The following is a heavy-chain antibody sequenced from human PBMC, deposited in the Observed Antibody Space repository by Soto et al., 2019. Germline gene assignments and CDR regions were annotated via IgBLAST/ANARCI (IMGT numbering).Heavy chain of an antibody. J-gene: IGHJ4*02. Sequence: SETLSLTCSVSGGSISGSYWSWIRQSPGKGLEWLGYVYYTGSTNYSPSLRSRVSISVDTSKNEFSLRLSSVTAADTAVYYCATKRGYYDSGGHFDYWGQGTLVTVSS. V-gene: IGHV4-59*01. CDR2: VYYTGST. D-gene: IGHD3-22*01. CDR1: GGSISGSY. CDR3: ATKRGYYDSGGHFDY.